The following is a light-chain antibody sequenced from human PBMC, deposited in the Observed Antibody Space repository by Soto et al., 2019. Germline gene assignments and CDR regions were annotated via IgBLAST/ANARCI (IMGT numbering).Light chain of an antibody. Sequence: DIQMTQSPSTLSASVGDRVTSTCRASQSINTWLAWYQLKPGRAPKLLIYKASTLESGVSSRFSGSGSGTEFTLTISSLQPDDFATYYCQQYQTYSQFGQGTKVEIK. CDR2: KAS. V-gene: IGKV1-5*03. CDR1: QSINTW. J-gene: IGKJ1*01. CDR3: QQYQTYSQ.